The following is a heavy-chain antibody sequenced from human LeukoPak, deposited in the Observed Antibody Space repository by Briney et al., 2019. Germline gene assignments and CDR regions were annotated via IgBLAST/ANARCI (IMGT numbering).Heavy chain of an antibody. V-gene: IGHV4-34*01. J-gene: IGHJ4*02. CDR2: INHSGST. CDR1: GGSFSGYY. CDR3: ARGVYSSSLYYFDY. Sequence: SETLSLTCAAYGGSFSGYYWSWTRQPPGKGLEWIGEINHSGSTNYNPSLKSRVTISVDTSKNQFSLKLSSVTAADTAVYYCARGVYSSSLYYFDYWGQGTLVTVSS. D-gene: IGHD6-13*01.